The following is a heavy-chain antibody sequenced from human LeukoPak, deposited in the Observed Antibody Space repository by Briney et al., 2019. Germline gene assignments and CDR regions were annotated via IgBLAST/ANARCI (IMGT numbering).Heavy chain of an antibody. CDR1: GFTFSSYA. D-gene: IGHD3-10*01. V-gene: IGHV3-30-3*01. CDR2: ISYDGSNK. Sequence: GGSLRLSCAASGFTFSSYAMHWVRQAPGKGLEWVAAISYDGSNKYYADSVKGRFTISRDNSKNTLYLQMNSLRAEDTAVYYCGRDFMVRGVPFDYWGQGTLVTVSS. CDR3: GRDFMVRGVPFDY. J-gene: IGHJ4*02.